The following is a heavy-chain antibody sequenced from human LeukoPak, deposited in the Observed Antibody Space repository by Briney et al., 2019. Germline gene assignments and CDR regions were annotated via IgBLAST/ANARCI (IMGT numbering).Heavy chain of an antibody. CDR3: ARDNNQLLFRWFDP. D-gene: IGHD2-2*01. V-gene: IGHV4-31*03. CDR2: IYYSGST. Sequence: SETLSLTCTVSGGSISSGGYYWSWIRQHPGKGLEWIGYIYYSGSTYYNPSLKSRVTISVDTSKNQFSLKLSSVTAADTAVSYCARDNNQLLFRWFDPWGQGTLVTVSS. CDR1: GGSISSGGYY. J-gene: IGHJ5*02.